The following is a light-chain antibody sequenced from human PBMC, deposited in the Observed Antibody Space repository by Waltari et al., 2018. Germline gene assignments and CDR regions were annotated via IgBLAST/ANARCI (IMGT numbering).Light chain of an antibody. CDR3: QQRRPFPPA. J-gene: IGKJ1*01. V-gene: IGKV1-12*01. Sequence: EIQLTQSPSSVSASVGDRVTITCRAGQDISGALAWYQQKPGQAPNLLIYAVSTLQTGAPPRFSGSRSGTDFPLAISGLQPEDLGTYYCQQRRPFPPAFGPGTNVEIK. CDR1: QDISGA. CDR2: AVS.